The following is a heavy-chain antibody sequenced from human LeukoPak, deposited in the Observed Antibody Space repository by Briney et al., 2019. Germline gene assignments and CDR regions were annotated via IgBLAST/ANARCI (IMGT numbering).Heavy chain of an antibody. CDR1: GFTFSSYA. CDR3: AKRTGSVLMTTVNDY. V-gene: IGHV3-23*01. D-gene: IGHD4-17*01. J-gene: IGHJ4*02. CDR2: ISGSGGNT. Sequence: QPGGSLRLSCAPSGFTFSSYAMSWVRQAPGKGLEWLSAISGSGGNTYYADSVKGRFTISRDNSKNTLYLQMNSLRAEDTAVYYCAKRTGSVLMTTVNDYWGQGTLVTVSS.